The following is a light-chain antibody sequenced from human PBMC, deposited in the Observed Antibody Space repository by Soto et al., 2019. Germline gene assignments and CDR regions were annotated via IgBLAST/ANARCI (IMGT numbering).Light chain of an antibody. CDR1: QSVNNN. J-gene: IGKJ3*01. CDR3: QQSNKWPLT. Sequence: EIVMTQSPVTLSVSPGERATLSCTASQSVNNNVAWYQQKPGHTPRLLIYSASIGATGTPARFSGSGSGSDFTLTISILQSEDFAVYYCQQSNKWPLTFGPGTKVDIK. CDR2: SAS. V-gene: IGKV3D-15*03.